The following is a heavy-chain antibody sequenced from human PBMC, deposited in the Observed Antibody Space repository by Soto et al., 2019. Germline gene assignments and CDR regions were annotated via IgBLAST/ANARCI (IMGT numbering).Heavy chain of an antibody. Sequence: PGGSLRLSCAASGFTFSSYAMHWVRQAPGKGLEWVAAISDGGGSTYYADSVKGRFTISRDNSKNTLYLQMNSLRAEDTAVYYCAKSQYYDFWSGYSQPNNWFDPWGQGTLVTVSS. CDR3: AKSQYYDFWSGYSQPNNWFDP. V-gene: IGHV3-23*01. CDR1: GFTFSSYA. CDR2: ISDGGGST. J-gene: IGHJ5*02. D-gene: IGHD3-3*01.